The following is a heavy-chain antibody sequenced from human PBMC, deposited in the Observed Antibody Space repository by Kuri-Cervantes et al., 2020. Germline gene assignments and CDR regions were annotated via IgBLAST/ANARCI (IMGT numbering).Heavy chain of an antibody. J-gene: IGHJ4*02. CDR3: ARHPWLDSSGYYYVLFDY. CDR2: IYHSGTT. CDR1: GGSLSRSTYY. V-gene: IGHV4-39*01. Sequence: PETLSLTCTVAGGSLSRSTYYWGWIRQPPGKGLEWFGSIYHSGTTYYNPSLKSRVTISVDTSKNQFSLKLNSVTAADTAVHYCARHPWLDSSGYYYVLFDYWGQGTLVTVSS. D-gene: IGHD3-22*01.